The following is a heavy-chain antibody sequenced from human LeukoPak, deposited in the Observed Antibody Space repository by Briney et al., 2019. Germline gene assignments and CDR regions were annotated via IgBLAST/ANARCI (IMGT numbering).Heavy chain of an antibody. J-gene: IGHJ4*02. CDR2: ISDDGSKT. CDR3: SRDYWGFGESWGYFDY. V-gene: IGHV3-30-3*01. Sequence: GGSLRLSCAASGFAFSSYAMYWVRQAPGKGLEWVAVISDDGSKTYYADSVKGRFTISRDNSKNTLYLQMNSLRAEDTAVYYCSRDYWGFGESWGYFDYWGQGTLVTVSS. D-gene: IGHD3-10*01. CDR1: GFAFSSYA.